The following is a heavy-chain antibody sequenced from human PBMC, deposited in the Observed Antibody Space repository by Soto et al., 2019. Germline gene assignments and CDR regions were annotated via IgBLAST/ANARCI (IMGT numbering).Heavy chain of an antibody. CDR2: IYYSGST. V-gene: IGHV4-59*08. Sequence: SETLSLTCTVSGGSISSYYWSWIRQPPGKGLEWIGYIYYSGSTNYNPSLKSRVTISVDTSKNQFSLKLSSVTAAETAVYYRARLIYCSPRFRPRSSTLLASASLLRPAASETLSLTCAVYGGSFSGYYW. CDR3: ARLIYCSPRFRPRSSTLLASASLLRPAASETLSLTCAVYGGSFSGYY. D-gene: IGHD2-2*01. J-gene: IGHJ4*01. CDR1: GGSISSYY.